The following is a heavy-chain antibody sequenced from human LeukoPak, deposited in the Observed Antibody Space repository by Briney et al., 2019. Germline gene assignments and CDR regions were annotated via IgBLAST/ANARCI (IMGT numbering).Heavy chain of an antibody. D-gene: IGHD5-18*01. CDR3: ARGYSYGSSIYYYGLDV. Sequence: SETLSLTCTVSGGSISSYYWSWIRQPPGKGLEWIGYIYYSGSTNYNPSLESRVTISVDTSKNQFTLKLSSVTAADTAVYYCARGYSYGSSIYYYGLDVWGQGTTVTISS. J-gene: IGHJ6*02. V-gene: IGHV4-59*01. CDR2: IYYSGST. CDR1: GGSISSYY.